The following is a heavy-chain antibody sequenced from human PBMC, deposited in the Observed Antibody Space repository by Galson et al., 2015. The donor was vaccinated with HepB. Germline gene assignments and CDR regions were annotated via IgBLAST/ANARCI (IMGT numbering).Heavy chain of an antibody. D-gene: IGHD2-21*02. V-gene: IGHV3-74*01. Sequence: SLRLSCAVSGLTFSRHWMHWVRQAPGKGLVWVSRINSDGTSTSYADSVKGRFTISRDNAKNTLYLQINSLRDEDTAVYYCARLAVTAPFSYWGQGTLVTVSS. CDR1: GLTFSRHW. J-gene: IGHJ4*02. CDR3: ARLAVTAPFSY. CDR2: INSDGTST.